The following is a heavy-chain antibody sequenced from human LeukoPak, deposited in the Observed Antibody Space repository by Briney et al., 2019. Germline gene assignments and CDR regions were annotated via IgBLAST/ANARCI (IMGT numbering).Heavy chain of an antibody. CDR1: GFTFNDYA. D-gene: IGHD6-19*01. J-gene: IGHJ4*02. CDR2: ISWNSGNI. V-gene: IGHV3-9*01. Sequence: PGGSLRLSCAASGFTFNDYATHWVRQVPGKGLEWVSGISWNSGNIGYADSVKGRFTISRDNAKNSLYLQMNSLRPEDTALYYCAKSLAVAGFDYRGQGTLVTVSS. CDR3: AKSLAVAGFDY.